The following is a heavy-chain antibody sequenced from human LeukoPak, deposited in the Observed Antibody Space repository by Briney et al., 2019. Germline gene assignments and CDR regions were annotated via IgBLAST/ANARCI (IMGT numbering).Heavy chain of an antibody. CDR2: INHSGST. Sequence: PSETLSLTCAVYGGSFSGYYWSWIRQPPGKGLEWIGEINHSGSTNYNPSLKSRVTISVDTSKNQFSLKLSSVTAADTAVYYCAGVKLFLEWLLAPGAFYYYGMDVWGQGTTVTVSS. CDR1: GGSFSGYY. CDR3: AGVKLFLEWLLAPGAFYYYGMDV. V-gene: IGHV4-34*01. D-gene: IGHD3-3*01. J-gene: IGHJ6*02.